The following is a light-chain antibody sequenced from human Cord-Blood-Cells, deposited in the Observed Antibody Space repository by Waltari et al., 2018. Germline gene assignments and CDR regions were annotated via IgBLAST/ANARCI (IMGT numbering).Light chain of an antibody. CDR3: QQSYSTPWT. Sequence: DIQMTQSPSSLDASVGDRVTITCRASQSISSYLNWYQQKPGKPPTLLIYAASSLQSGVPSRFSGSGSGTDFTLTISSLQPEDFATYYCQQSYSTPWTFGQGTKVEIK. CDR2: AAS. V-gene: IGKV1-39*01. CDR1: QSISSY. J-gene: IGKJ1*01.